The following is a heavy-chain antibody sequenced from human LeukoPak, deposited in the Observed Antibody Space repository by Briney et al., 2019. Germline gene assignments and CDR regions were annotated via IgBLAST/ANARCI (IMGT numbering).Heavy chain of an antibody. Sequence: SVKVSCKASGGTFSSYAISWVRQAPGQGLEWMGGIIPIFGTANYAQKFQGRVTITTDESTSTAYMELSSLRSEDTAVYYCARWPFTPIVATISSYYGMDVWGQGTTVTVSS. CDR3: ARWPFTPIVATISSYYGMDV. D-gene: IGHD5-12*01. J-gene: IGHJ6*02. V-gene: IGHV1-69*05. CDR1: GGTFSSYA. CDR2: IIPIFGTA.